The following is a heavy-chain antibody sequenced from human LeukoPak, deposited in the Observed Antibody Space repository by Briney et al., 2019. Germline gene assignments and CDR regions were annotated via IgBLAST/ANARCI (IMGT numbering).Heavy chain of an antibody. Sequence: GASVKVSCKASGYTFTDYYMHWVRQAPGQGLEWMGWINPNSGGTNYAQKFQGRVTMTRDTSISTAYMELSRLRSDDTAVYHCARDLEGFDYWGQGTLVTVSS. CDR1: GYTFTDYY. CDR3: ARDLEGFDY. V-gene: IGHV1-2*02. CDR2: INPNSGGT. D-gene: IGHD1-1*01. J-gene: IGHJ4*02.